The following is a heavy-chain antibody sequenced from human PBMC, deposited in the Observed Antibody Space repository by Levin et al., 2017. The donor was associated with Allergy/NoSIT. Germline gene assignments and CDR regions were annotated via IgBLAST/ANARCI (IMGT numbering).Heavy chain of an antibody. CDR2: ISGSGGST. D-gene: IGHD5-18*01. Sequence: GESLKISCAASGFTFSSYAMSWVRQAPGKGLEWVSAISGSGGSTYYADSVKGRFTISRDNSKNTLYLQMNSLRAEDTAVYYCAKDGREGGYSYGYSHFDYWGQGTLVTVSS. CDR1: GFTFSSYA. CDR3: AKDGREGGYSYGYSHFDY. V-gene: IGHV3-23*01. J-gene: IGHJ4*02.